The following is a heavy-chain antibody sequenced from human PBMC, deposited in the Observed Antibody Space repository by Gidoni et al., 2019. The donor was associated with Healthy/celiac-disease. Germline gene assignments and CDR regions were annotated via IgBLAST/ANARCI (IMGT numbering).Heavy chain of an antibody. CDR1: DYY. CDR2: ISSSSSYT. V-gene: IGHV3-11*06. J-gene: IGHJ3*02. Sequence: DYYMSWIRQAPGKGLEWVSYISSSSSYTNYADSVKGRFTISRDNAKNSLYLQMNSLRAEDTAVYYCAREGSIAAAGTEAFDIWGQGTMVTVSS. CDR3: AREGSIAAAGTEAFDI. D-gene: IGHD6-13*01.